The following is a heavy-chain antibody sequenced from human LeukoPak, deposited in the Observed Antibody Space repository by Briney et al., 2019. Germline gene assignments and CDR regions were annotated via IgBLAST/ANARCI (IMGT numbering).Heavy chain of an antibody. CDR2: ISSSSSTI. Sequence: GGSLRLSCAASGFTFSSYSMNWVRQAPGKGLEWVSYISSSSSTIYYADSVKGRFTISRDNAKNSLYLQMNSLRAEDTAVYYCAKEGRAIHYDSSGLVNYFDYWGQGTLVTVSS. J-gene: IGHJ4*02. V-gene: IGHV3-48*04. CDR3: AKEGRAIHYDSSGLVNYFDY. D-gene: IGHD3-22*01. CDR1: GFTFSSYS.